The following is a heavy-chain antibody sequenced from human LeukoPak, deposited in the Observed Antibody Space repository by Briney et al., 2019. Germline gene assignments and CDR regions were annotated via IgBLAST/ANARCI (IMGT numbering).Heavy chain of an antibody. D-gene: IGHD6-13*01. CDR2: ISGSGTIT. V-gene: IGHV3-23*01. CDR3: AKDPGAAAGPPY. CDR1: GFTFSTYA. Sequence: QPGGSLRLSCAASGFTFSTYAMSWVRQAPGKGLEWVSAISGSGTITFYADSVKGRFTISRDNSENTLCLQMNSLRAEDTAVYYCAKDPGAAAGPPYWGQGTLVTVSS. J-gene: IGHJ4*02.